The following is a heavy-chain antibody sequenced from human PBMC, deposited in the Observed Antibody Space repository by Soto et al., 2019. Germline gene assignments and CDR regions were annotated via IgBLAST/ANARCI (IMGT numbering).Heavy chain of an antibody. J-gene: IGHJ4*02. V-gene: IGHV3-49*04. Sequence: GGSLRLSCTASGFTFGDYAMSWVRQAPGKGLEWVGFIRSKAYGGTTEYAASVKGRFTISRDDSKSIAYLQMNSLKTEDTAVYYCTRDTRPINGEYFDYWGQGTLVTSPQ. D-gene: IGHD4-17*01. CDR3: TRDTRPINGEYFDY. CDR1: GFTFGDYA. CDR2: IRSKAYGGTT.